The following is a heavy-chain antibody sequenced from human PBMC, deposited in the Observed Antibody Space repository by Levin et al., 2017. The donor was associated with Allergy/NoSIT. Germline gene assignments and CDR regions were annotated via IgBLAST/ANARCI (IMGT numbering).Heavy chain of an antibody. CDR3: ARDRSIVGATPTPY. J-gene: IGHJ4*02. CDR2: INPNSGGT. D-gene: IGHD1-26*01. Sequence: GESLKISCKASGYTFTGYYMHWVRQAPGQGLEWMGRINPNSGGTNYAQKFQGRVTMTRDTSISTAYMELSRLRSDDTAVYYCARDRSIVGATPTPYWGQGTLVTVSS. V-gene: IGHV1-2*06. CDR1: GYTFTGYY.